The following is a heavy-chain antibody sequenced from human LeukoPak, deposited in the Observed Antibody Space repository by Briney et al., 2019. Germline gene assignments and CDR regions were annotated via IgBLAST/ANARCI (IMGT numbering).Heavy chain of an antibody. CDR3: ARSILGRAAVGAFDI. V-gene: IGHV4-59*01. CDR2: IYYSGST. CDR1: GGSISSYY. J-gene: IGHJ3*02. Sequence: SEILSLTCTVSGGSISSYYWSWIRQPPGKGLEWIGYIYYSGSTNYNPSLKSRVTISVDTSKNQFSLKLSSVTAADTAVYYCARSILGRAAVGAFDIWGQGTMVTVSS. D-gene: IGHD6-13*01.